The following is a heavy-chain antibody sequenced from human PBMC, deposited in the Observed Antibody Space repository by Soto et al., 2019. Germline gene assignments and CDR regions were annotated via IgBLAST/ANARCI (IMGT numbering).Heavy chain of an antibody. CDR3: ARDRYNYYGMDV. J-gene: IGHJ6*02. V-gene: IGHV1-69*08. CDR1: GGTFSSYT. Sequence: QVQLVQSGAEVKKPGSSVKVSCKASGGTFSSYTISWVRQAPGQGLEWMGRILPILGIANYAQKFQGRVXIXAXXSQSTAYMELSSLRSEDTAVYYCARDRYNYYGMDVWGQGTTVTVSS. CDR2: ILPILGIA.